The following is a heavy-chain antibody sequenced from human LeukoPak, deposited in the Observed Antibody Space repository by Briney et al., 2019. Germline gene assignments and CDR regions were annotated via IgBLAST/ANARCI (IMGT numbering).Heavy chain of an antibody. V-gene: IGHV3-23*01. Sequence: PGGSLRLSCAASGFTFSTYDMTWVRQAPGKGLEDVSSISGSGGSTYYADSVKGRFTTSRDNSKNTLYLQLNGLRAEDTAVYYCAKDLAAVPGNKYFAYWGQGTLVTVSS. D-gene: IGHD6-19*01. CDR1: GFTFSTYD. CDR3: AKDLAAVPGNKYFAY. J-gene: IGHJ4*02. CDR2: ISGSGGST.